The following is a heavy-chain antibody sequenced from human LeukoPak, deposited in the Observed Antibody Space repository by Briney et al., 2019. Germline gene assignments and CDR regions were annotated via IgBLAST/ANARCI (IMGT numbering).Heavy chain of an antibody. CDR3: ARDAHSSKLWYNP. CDR1: GYTFTGYF. Sequence: ASVKVSCKASGYTFTGYFIHWVRQAPGQGLEWMGWINPNSGGTNYAQKFQGRVTMTRDASISTVYMGVSSLRSDDTAVYFCARDAHSSKLWYNPWGQGTLVTVSS. J-gene: IGHJ5*02. CDR2: INPNSGGT. D-gene: IGHD6-13*01. V-gene: IGHV1-2*02.